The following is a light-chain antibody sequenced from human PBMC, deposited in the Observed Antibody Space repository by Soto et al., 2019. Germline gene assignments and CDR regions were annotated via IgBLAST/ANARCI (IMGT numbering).Light chain of an antibody. CDR3: QHRSEWPVS. Sequence: EIVMTQSPATLSVSPGERATLSCRASQSVSSNLAWYQQKAGQAPRLLISGASSRATGIPARFSGSGSGTDFTLTISSLEPEDFAVYYCQHRSEWPVSFGQGTRLEIK. CDR2: GAS. J-gene: IGKJ5*01. CDR1: QSVSSN. V-gene: IGKV3-11*01.